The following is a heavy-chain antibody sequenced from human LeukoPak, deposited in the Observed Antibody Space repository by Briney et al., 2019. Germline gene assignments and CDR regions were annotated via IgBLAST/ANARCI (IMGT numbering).Heavy chain of an antibody. Sequence: AASVKVSCKASGYTFTSYGISWVRQAPGQGLEWMGWISAYNGNTNYAQKLQGRVTMTTDTSTSTAYMELRSLRSDDTAVYYCARASYYSGPYYFDYWGQGTLVTVSS. CDR1: GYTFTSYG. D-gene: IGHD1-26*01. J-gene: IGHJ4*02. CDR2: ISAYNGNT. CDR3: ARASYYSGPYYFDY. V-gene: IGHV1-18*01.